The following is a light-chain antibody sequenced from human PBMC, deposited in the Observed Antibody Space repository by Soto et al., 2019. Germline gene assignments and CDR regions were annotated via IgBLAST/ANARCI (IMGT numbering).Light chain of an antibody. CDR1: SGHSTYI. CDR3: ETWYSNTHKV. J-gene: IGLJ3*02. Sequence: QSVLTQSSSASASLGSSVKLTCILSSGHSTYIIAWHQQQPGKAPRFLMTLDRSGSYNRGSGVPDRFSGSSSGAGRYLTISNLQFEDEGDYYCETWYSNTHKVFGGGTKLTVL. CDR2: LDRSGSY. V-gene: IGLV4-60*02.